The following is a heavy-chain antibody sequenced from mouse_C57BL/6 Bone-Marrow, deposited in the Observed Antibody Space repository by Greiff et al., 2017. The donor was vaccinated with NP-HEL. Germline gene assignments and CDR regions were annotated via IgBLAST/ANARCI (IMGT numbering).Heavy chain of an antibody. CDR1: GFTFSDSG. D-gene: IGHD3-3*01. J-gene: IGHJ1*03. CDR3: ARGRDGSDWYFDV. V-gene: IGHV5-17*01. CDR2: ISSGSSTI. Sequence: DVKLVESGGGLVKPGGSLKLSCAASGFTFSDSGMHWVRQTPEKGLEWVAYISSGSSTIYYADTVKGRFTISRDNAKNTLFLQMSSLRSEDTAMYYCARGRDGSDWYFDVWGTGTTVTVSS.